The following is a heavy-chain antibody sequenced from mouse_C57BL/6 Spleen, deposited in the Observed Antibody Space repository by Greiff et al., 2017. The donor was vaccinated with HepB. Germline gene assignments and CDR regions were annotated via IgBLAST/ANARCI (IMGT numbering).Heavy chain of an antibody. J-gene: IGHJ3*01. D-gene: IGHD2-2*01. CDR1: GFTFSSYA. Sequence: EVNVVESGGGLVKPGGSLKLSCAASGFTFSSYAMSWVRQTPEKRLEWVATISDGGSYTYYPDNVKGRFTISRDNAKNNLYLQMSHLKSEDTAMYYCARDEGDGYDVGFAYWGQGTLVTVSA. CDR2: ISDGGSYT. CDR3: ARDEGDGYDVGFAY. V-gene: IGHV5-4*01.